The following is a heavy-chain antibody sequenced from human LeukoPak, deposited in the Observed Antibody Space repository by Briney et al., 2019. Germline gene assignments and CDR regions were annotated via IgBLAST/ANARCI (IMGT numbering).Heavy chain of an antibody. CDR3: AREEGIAAAGTIVYFQH. Sequence: ASVKVSCKASGGTFSSYAISWVRQAPGQGLEWMGRIIPILGIANYAQKFQGRVTMTRDTSISTAYMELSRLRSDDTAVYYCAREEGIAAAGTIVYFQHWGQGTLVTVSS. CDR1: GGTFSSYA. D-gene: IGHD6-13*01. V-gene: IGHV1-69*04. J-gene: IGHJ1*01. CDR2: IIPILGIA.